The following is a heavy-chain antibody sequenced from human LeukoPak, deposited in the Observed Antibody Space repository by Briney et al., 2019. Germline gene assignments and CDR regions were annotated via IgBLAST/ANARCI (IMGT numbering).Heavy chain of an antibody. CDR2: INHSGST. Sequence: RTSETLSLTCAVYGGSFSGYYWSWIRQPPGKGLEWIGEINHSGSTNYNPSLKSRVTISVDTSKNQFSLKLSSVTAADTAVYYCARGGYCSGGSCYYYYGMDVWGQGTTVTVSS. CDR3: ARGGYCSGGSCYYYYGMDV. V-gene: IGHV4-34*01. D-gene: IGHD2-15*01. J-gene: IGHJ6*02. CDR1: GGSFSGYY.